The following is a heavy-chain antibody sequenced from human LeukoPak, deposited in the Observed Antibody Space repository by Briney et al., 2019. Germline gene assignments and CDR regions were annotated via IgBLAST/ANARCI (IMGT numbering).Heavy chain of an antibody. J-gene: IGHJ4*02. CDR2: ISGSGDST. D-gene: IGHD5-18*01. V-gene: IGHV3-23*01. Sequence: GGSLRLSRAVSGFTFSRHGMSWVRQAPGKGLEWVSTISGSGDSTYYADSVKGRFTISRDNSKNMVFLQMDSLRVEDTAAYYCAKLNSYRDYWGQGTLVTISS. CDR3: AKLNSYRDY. CDR1: GFTFSRHG.